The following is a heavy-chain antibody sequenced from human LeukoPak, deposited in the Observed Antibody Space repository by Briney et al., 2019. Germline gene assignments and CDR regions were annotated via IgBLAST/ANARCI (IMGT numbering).Heavy chain of an antibody. V-gene: IGHV7-4-1*02. CDR2: INTNTGNP. D-gene: IGHD5-24*01. J-gene: IGHJ4*02. CDR3: ARDPPHGYNSEERTRFDY. Sequence: ASVKVSCKASGYTFTSYAMNWVRQAPGQGLEWMGWINTNTGNPTYAQGFTGRFVFSLDTSVSTAYLQISSLKAEDTAVYYCARDPPHGYNSEERTRFDYWGQGTLVTVSS. CDR1: GYTFTSYA.